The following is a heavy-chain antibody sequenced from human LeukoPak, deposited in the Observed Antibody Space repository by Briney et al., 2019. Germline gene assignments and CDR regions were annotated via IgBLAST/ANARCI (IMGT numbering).Heavy chain of an antibody. CDR1: GYSISSGYY. V-gene: IGHV4-38-2*02. J-gene: IGHJ4*02. CDR2: IYHSGST. CDR3: ARVTGYVIEDYFDY. D-gene: IGHD3-22*01. Sequence: SETLSLTCTVSGYSISSGYYWGWIRQPPGKGLEWIGSIYHSGSTYYNPSLKSRVTISVDTSKNQFSLKLSPVTAADTAMYYCARVTGYVIEDYFDYWGQGTLVTVSS.